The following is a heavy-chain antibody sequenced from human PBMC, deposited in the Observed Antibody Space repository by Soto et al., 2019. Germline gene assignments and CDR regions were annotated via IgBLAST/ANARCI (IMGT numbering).Heavy chain of an antibody. J-gene: IGHJ3*02. CDR3: AKGIVVLRAKTPGGAFDI. CDR1: GFTFSSYA. V-gene: IGHV3-23*01. CDR2: ISGSGGST. Sequence: PGGSLRLSCAASGFTFSSYAMSWVRQAPRKGLEWVSAISGSGGSTYYADSVKGRFTISRDNSKNTLYLQMDSLRAEDTAVYFCAKGIVVLRAKTPGGAFDIWGQGTMVTVSS. D-gene: IGHD2-21*01.